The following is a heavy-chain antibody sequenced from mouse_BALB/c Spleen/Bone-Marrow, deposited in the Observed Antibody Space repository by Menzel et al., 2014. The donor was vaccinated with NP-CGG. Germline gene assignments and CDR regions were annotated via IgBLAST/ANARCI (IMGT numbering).Heavy chain of an antibody. CDR3: ARHPIYYYGSSWGNYAMDY. CDR2: ISNGGGST. J-gene: IGHJ4*01. V-gene: IGHV5-12-2*01. Sequence: EVQGVESGGGLVQPGGSLKLSCAASGFTFSSYTMSWVRQTPEKRLEWVAYISNGGGSTHYPDTVKGRFTISRDNAKNTLYLQMSSLKSEDTATYYCARHPIYYYGSSWGNYAMDYWGQGTSVTVSS. D-gene: IGHD1-1*01. CDR1: GFTFSSYT.